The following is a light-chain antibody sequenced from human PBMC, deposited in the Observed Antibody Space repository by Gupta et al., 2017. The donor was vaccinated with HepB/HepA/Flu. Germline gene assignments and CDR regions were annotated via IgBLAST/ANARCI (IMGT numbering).Light chain of an antibody. V-gene: IGKV3-20*01. J-gene: IGKJ2*01. Sequence: EIVLTQSPGTLSLSPGERATLSCRASQGVSSAYVAWYQQKPGQGPRLLISGASSRATGIPDRFSGSGSGTDFTLTINIREPEDFALYYCQQYGAAPPRYTFGQGTKLEIK. CDR2: GAS. CDR1: QGVSSAY. CDR3: QQYGAAPPRYT.